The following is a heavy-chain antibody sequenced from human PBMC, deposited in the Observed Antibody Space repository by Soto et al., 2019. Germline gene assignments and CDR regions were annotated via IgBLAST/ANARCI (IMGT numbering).Heavy chain of an antibody. CDR2: INAGNGNT. CDR1: GYTLTSYA. V-gene: IGHV1-3*01. J-gene: IGHJ6*02. CDR3: VRTQGGYYGMDV. Sequence: QVQLVQSGAEVKKPGASVKVSCKASGYTLTSYAMHWVRQAPGQRLEWMGWINAGNGNTKYSQKFQGRVTITRDTSASTAYMELSSLRSEVTAVYHCVRTQGGYYGMDVWGQGTTVTVSS. D-gene: IGHD3-16*01.